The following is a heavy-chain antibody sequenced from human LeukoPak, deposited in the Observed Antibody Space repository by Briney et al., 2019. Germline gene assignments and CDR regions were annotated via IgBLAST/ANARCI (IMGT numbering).Heavy chain of an antibody. Sequence: RPSETLSLTCAVYGGSFSGYYWSWIRQPPGKGLEWIGEINHSRSTNYNPSLKSRVTISVDTSKNQFSLKLSSVTAADTAVYYCARAPRITIFGVVHDYWGQGTLVTVSS. CDR2: INHSRST. V-gene: IGHV4-34*01. J-gene: IGHJ4*02. D-gene: IGHD3-3*01. CDR3: ARAPRITIFGVVHDY. CDR1: GGSFSGYY.